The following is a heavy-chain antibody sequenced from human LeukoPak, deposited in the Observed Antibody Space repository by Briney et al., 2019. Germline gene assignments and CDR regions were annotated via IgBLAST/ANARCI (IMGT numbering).Heavy chain of an antibody. CDR1: GGTFSSYA. V-gene: IGHV1-69*04. Sequence: SVKVSCKASGGTFSSYAISWVRQAPGQGLEWMGRIIPILGIANYAQKLQGRVTMTTDTSTSTAYMELRSLRSDDTAVYYCARVDGFPLLFDPWGQGTLVTVSS. D-gene: IGHD3-9*01. J-gene: IGHJ5*02. CDR2: IIPILGIA. CDR3: ARVDGFPLLFDP.